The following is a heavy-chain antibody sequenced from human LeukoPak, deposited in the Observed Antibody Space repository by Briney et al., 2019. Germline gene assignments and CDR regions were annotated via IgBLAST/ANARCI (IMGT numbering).Heavy chain of an antibody. CDR2: ISGSSRYI. CDR1: GFTFSTYN. CDR3: ARDPYSGGYGAYYYYYMDV. V-gene: IGHV3-21*01. D-gene: IGHD6-19*01. Sequence: GGSLRLSCAASGFTFSTYNMNWVRQAPGKGLDWVSSISGSSRYIYYADSVKGRFSISRDNAKNSLYLQMNSLRDEDTAVYYCARDPYSGGYGAYYYYYMDVWGKGTTVTVSS. J-gene: IGHJ6*03.